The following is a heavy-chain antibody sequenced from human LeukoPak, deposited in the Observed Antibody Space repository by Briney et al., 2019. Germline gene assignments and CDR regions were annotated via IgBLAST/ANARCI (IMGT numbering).Heavy chain of an antibody. Sequence: GGSLRLSCAASGFTFSSYSMNWVRQAPGKGLEWVSYISSSSSTIYYADSVKGRFTISRDNAKNSLYLQMNSLRDEDTAVYYCARMYYDTPYYYGMDVWGQGTTVTVSS. D-gene: IGHD3-22*01. V-gene: IGHV3-48*02. J-gene: IGHJ6*02. CDR1: GFTFSSYS. CDR3: ARMYYDTPYYYGMDV. CDR2: ISSSSSTI.